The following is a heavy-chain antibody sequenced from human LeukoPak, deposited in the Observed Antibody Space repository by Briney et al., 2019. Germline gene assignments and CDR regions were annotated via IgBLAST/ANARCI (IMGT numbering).Heavy chain of an antibody. J-gene: IGHJ4*02. CDR1: GFTFSSYA. CDR3: ARADWDTAMIDY. Sequence: PGGSLRLSCAASGFTFSSYAMRWVRQAPGKGLEWVSGISVGGGSTYYADSVKGRFTISRDNSKNTLYLQMNSLRAEDTAVYYCARADWDTAMIDYWGQGTLVTVSS. CDR2: ISVGGGST. V-gene: IGHV3-23*01. D-gene: IGHD5-18*01.